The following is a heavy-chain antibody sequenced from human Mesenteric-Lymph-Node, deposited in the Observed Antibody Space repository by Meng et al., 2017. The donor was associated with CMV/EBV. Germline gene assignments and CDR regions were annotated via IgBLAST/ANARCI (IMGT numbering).Heavy chain of an antibody. CDR1: GGSISSSTYY. J-gene: IGHJ6*02. Sequence: SETLSLTCTVSGGSISSSTYYWGWIRQPPGKGLEWIGNIYYSGSTSYNPSLKSRVTISVDTSKNQFSLKLSSVTTADTAVYYCATPTYYDFWSAPGDYYGMDVWGQGTTVTVSS. CDR3: ATPTYYDFWSAPGDYYGMDV. CDR2: IYYSGST. V-gene: IGHV4-39*01. D-gene: IGHD3-3*01.